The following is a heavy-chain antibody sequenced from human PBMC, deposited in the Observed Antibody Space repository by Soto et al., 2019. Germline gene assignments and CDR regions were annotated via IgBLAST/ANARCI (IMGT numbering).Heavy chain of an antibody. CDR1: GGSFSDAF. V-gene: IGHV4-34*12. J-gene: IGHJ6*02. CDR2: VFHTGNT. D-gene: IGHD1-7*01. Sequence: QVHLQQWGAGLLKPSGTLSLTCAVSGGSFSDAFWSWVRQSPGRGLEWIGEVFHTGNTNYNPSLKSRVTLSVDTAKNTCSLRLTSVTAADSAVYYCARAPRELLAEGPLFLYYYYGLDVWGQGTTVTVSS. CDR3: ARAPRELLAEGPLFLYYYYGLDV.